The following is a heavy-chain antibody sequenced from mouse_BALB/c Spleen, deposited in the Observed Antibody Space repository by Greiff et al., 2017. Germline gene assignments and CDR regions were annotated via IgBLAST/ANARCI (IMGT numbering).Heavy chain of an antibody. CDR3: ARSGGLYAFVYAMDS. V-gene: IGHV5-17*02. CDR1: GFTFSSFG. Sequence: EVQVVESGGGLVQPGGSRKLSCAASGFTFSSFGMHWVRQAPEKGLEWVAYISSGSSTIYYADTVKGLFTISRDNPKNTLFLQMTSLRSEDTAMYYCARSGGLYAFVYAMDSCGEGTSVTVSS. J-gene: IGHJ4*01. D-gene: IGHD1-1*02. CDR2: ISSGSSTI.